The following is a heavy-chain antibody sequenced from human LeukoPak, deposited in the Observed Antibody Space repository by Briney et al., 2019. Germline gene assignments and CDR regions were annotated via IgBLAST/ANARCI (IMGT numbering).Heavy chain of an antibody. CDR2: FSGITGKT. D-gene: IGHD2-8*02. V-gene: IGHV3-23*01. Sequence: GGSLRLSCAASGFTFSTYAVSWVRQAPGKGLEWISGFSGITGKTYYADSVKGRFTISTDNSKNTLYLQMNSLRAEDTALYYCAKRSGGNSGAFDIWGQGTMVTVSS. CDR3: AKRSGGNSGAFDI. J-gene: IGHJ3*02. CDR1: GFTFSTYA.